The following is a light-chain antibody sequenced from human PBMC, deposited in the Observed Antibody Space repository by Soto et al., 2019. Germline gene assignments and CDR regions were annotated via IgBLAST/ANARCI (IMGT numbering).Light chain of an antibody. CDR3: QTWGTDIVV. J-gene: IGLJ2*01. Sequence: QLVLTQSPSASASLGASVKLTCTLSSGHSSYAIAWHQQQPEKGPRYLMKLNSDGSHSKGDGIPDRFSGSSSGAERYLTISILQSEDEADYYCQTWGTDIVVFGGGTQLTVL. V-gene: IGLV4-69*01. CDR2: LNSDGSH. CDR1: SGHSSYA.